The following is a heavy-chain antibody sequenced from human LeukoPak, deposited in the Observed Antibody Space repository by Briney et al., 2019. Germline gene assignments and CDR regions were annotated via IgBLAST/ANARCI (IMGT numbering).Heavy chain of an antibody. V-gene: IGHV1-46*01. J-gene: IGHJ6*03. CDR1: GYTFTSYY. Sequence: ASVKVSCKASGYTFTSYYMHWVRQGPGQGLEWMGIINPSGGSTSYAQKFQGRVTMTRDMSTSTVYMELSSLRSEDTAVYYYARVSGTYCSSTSCSGYYYYMDVWGKGTTVTVSS. CDR3: ARVSGTYCSSTSCSGYYYYMDV. CDR2: INPSGGST. D-gene: IGHD2-2*01.